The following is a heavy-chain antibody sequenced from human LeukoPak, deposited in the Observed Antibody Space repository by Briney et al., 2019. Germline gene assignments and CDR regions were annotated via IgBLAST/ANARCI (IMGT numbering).Heavy chain of an antibody. J-gene: IGHJ4*02. V-gene: IGHV3-23*01. CDR3: AKADDILTGPFDY. CDR1: GFTFSSYA. CDR2: ISGSGGST. D-gene: IGHD3-9*01. Sequence: GGSLRLSCAASGFTFSSYAMSWVRQAPGKGLEWVSAISGSGGSTYYADSVKGRFTISRDNSKNTLYLQMNSLRAQDTAVYYCAKADDILTGPFDYWGQGTLVTVSS.